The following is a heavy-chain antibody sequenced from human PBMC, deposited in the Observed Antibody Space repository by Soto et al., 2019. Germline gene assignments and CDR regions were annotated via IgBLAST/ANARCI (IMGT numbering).Heavy chain of an antibody. Sequence: EVQLLESGGGLEQPGGSLRLSCAASGFTFNTQAMSLVRQAPGKGLEWVSSISVSGDNTYNADAVKGRFTISRDNSKNTLYLQMNSLRAEDTAVYYCVKDRSTSDWYGYFDYWGQGTLVTVSS. J-gene: IGHJ4*02. D-gene: IGHD6-19*01. CDR2: ISVSGDNT. CDR1: GFTFNTQA. CDR3: VKDRSTSDWYGYFDY. V-gene: IGHV3-23*01.